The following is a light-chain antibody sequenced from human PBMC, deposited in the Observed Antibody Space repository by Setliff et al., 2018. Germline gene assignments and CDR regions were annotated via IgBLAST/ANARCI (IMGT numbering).Light chain of an antibody. Sequence: QSALTQPASVSGSPGQSITISCTGTSSDVGGYNYVSWYQQHPGKAPKLMIYEVSNRPSGVPDRFSGSRSGTSASLVITGLQAEDEADYYCQPYAGGLGGYVLGGGTKVTVL. CDR1: SSDVGGYNY. CDR3: QPYAGGLGGYV. CDR2: EVS. J-gene: IGLJ1*01. V-gene: IGLV2-14*01.